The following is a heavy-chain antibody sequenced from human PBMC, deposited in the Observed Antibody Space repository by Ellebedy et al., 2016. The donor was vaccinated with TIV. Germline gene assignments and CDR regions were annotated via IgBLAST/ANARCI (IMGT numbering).Heavy chain of an antibody. CDR3: AKSTFDY. CDR2: ISRSGGHT. J-gene: IGHJ4*02. Sequence: GESLKISCAASGFTFSNYAMSWVRQAPGKGLEWVSDISRSGGHTYYADSVKGRFTISRDNSKNTLYLQMNSLRAEDTAVYYCAKSTFDYWGQGILATVSS. D-gene: IGHD5/OR15-5a*01. V-gene: IGHV3-23*01. CDR1: GFTFSNYA.